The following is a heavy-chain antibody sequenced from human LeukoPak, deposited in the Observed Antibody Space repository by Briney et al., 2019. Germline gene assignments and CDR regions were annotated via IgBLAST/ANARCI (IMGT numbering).Heavy chain of an antibody. Sequence: QPGRSLRLSCAASGFTFSNYAMYWVRQAPGKGLEWVAVISYDGSNRYYADSVKGRFTISRDNSKNTLCLQMNSLRVEDTAVYYCARGPYGDSWGQGTPVTVSS. V-gene: IGHV3-30-3*01. J-gene: IGHJ4*02. CDR3: ARGPYGDS. CDR2: ISYDGSNR. CDR1: GFTFSNYA. D-gene: IGHD4-17*01.